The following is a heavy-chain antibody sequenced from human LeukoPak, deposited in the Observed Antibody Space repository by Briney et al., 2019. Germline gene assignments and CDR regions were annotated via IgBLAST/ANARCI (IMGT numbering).Heavy chain of an antibody. CDR1: GFTFGDYA. V-gene: IGHV3-49*03. CDR2: TGSKAYGGTT. J-gene: IGHJ6*02. Sequence: PGRSLRLSCTASGFTFGDYAMSWFRQAPGKGLEWVGFTGSKAYGGTTEYAASVKGRFTISRDDSKSIAYLQMNSLKTEDTAVYYCTRADSSGYYYAYYYYGMDVWGQGTTVTVSS. CDR3: TRADSSGYYYAYYYYGMDV. D-gene: IGHD3-22*01.